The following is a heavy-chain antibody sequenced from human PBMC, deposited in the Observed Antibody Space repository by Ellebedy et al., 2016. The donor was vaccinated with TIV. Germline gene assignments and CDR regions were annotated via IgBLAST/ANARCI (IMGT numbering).Heavy chain of an antibody. CDR1: GYTFTKFG. CDR3: ARDRPDILTACYPDS. D-gene: IGHD3-9*01. J-gene: IGHJ5*02. CDR2: ISAYNGHT. Sequence: AASVTVSCKTSGYTFTKFGISWVRQPPGQGLDWMGWISAYNGHTNYAQKVQGRVTMTTDTSTSVAYMELRSLTSDDTAVYYCARDRPDILTACYPDSWGQGTLVTVSS. V-gene: IGHV1-18*04.